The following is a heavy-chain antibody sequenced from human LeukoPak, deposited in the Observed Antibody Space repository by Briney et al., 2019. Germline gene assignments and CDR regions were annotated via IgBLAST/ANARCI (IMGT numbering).Heavy chain of an antibody. CDR1: GGSISSSSYY. Sequence: PSETLSLTCTVSGGSISSSSYYWSWIRQPAGKGLEWIGRIYTSGSTNYNPSLKSRVTMSVDTSKNQFSLKLSSVTAADTAVYYCARSAWYSYGFDYWGQGTLVTVSS. D-gene: IGHD5-18*01. V-gene: IGHV4-61*02. J-gene: IGHJ4*02. CDR2: IYTSGST. CDR3: ARSAWYSYGFDY.